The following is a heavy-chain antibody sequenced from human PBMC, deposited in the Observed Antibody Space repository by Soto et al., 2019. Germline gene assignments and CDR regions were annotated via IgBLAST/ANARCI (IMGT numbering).Heavy chain of an antibody. V-gene: IGHV1-69*02. J-gene: IGHJ6*02. Sequence: GALVKVSCKASGGTFSSYTISWVRQAPGQGLEWMGRIIPILGIANYAQKFQGRVTITADKSTSTAYMELSSLRSEDTAVYYCASLMSSGYYYGMDVWGQGTTVTVSS. D-gene: IGHD3-10*01. CDR1: GGTFSSYT. CDR3: ASLMSSGYYYGMDV. CDR2: IIPILGIA.